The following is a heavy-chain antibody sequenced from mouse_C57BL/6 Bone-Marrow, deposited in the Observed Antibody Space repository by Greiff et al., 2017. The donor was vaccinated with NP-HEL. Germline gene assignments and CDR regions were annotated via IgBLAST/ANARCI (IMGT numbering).Heavy chain of an antibody. Sequence: EVKLVESGGGLVQPGGSLKLSCAASGFTFSDYYMYWVRQTPEKRLEWVAYISNGGGSTYYPDTVKGRFTISRDNAKNTLYLQMSRLKSEDTAMYYCARQGYIYYYGSPFAYWGQGTLVTVSA. J-gene: IGHJ3*01. CDR2: ISNGGGST. D-gene: IGHD1-1*01. V-gene: IGHV5-12*01. CDR3: ARQGYIYYYGSPFAY. CDR1: GFTFSDYY.